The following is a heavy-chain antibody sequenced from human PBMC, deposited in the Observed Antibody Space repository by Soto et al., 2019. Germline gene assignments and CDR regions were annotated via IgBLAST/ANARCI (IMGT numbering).Heavy chain of an antibody. Sequence: QVQLVQSGAEVKKPGASVKVSCKASGYTFTSYGISWVRQAPGQGLEWMGWISAYNGNKNKAQKLQGGVTMTTETSTSTAYMELRSLRSDDTAVYYCARDRGAPRSSSNLDYWGQGTLVTVSS. CDR2: ISAYNGNK. J-gene: IGHJ4*02. D-gene: IGHD6-6*01. CDR1: GYTFTSYG. V-gene: IGHV1-18*04. CDR3: ARDRGAPRSSSNLDY.